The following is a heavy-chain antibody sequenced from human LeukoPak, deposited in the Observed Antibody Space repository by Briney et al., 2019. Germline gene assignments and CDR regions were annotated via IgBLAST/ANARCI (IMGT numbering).Heavy chain of an antibody. V-gene: IGHV4-34*01. J-gene: IGHJ5*02. CDR3: ARGQRSSSFVP. Sequence: SETLSLTCAVYGGSFSGYYWSWIRQPPGKGLEWIGEINHSGSTNYNPSLTSRVTISVDTSKNQFSLKLSSVTAADTAVYYCARGQRSSSFVPWGQGTLVTVSS. CDR2: INHSGST. CDR1: GGSFSGYY. D-gene: IGHD6-13*01.